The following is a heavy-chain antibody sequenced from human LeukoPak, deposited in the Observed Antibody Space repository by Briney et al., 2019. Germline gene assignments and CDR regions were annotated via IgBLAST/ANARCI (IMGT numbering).Heavy chain of an antibody. CDR2: INHSGST. D-gene: IGHD6-19*01. V-gene: IGHV4-34*01. CDR3: ARGVRQWLAHGVDY. CDR1: GGSFSGYY. J-gene: IGHJ4*02. Sequence: SETLSLTCAVYGGSFSGYYWSWIRLPPGKGLEWIGEINHSGSTNYNPSLKSRVTISVDTSKNQFSLKLSSVTAADTAVYYCARGVRQWLAHGVDYWGQGTLVTVSS.